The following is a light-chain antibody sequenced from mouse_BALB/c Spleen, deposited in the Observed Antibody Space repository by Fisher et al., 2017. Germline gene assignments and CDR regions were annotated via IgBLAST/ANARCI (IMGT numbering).Light chain of an antibody. CDR2: DTS. V-gene: IGKV4-59*01. CDR1: SSVSY. Sequence: IVMTQTTAIMSASPGEKVTMTCSASSSVSYIHWYQQKSSTSPKLWIYDTSKLASGVPGRFSGSGSGNSYSLTISRMEGEDAATYYCQQWSSNPLTFGAGTKL. J-gene: IGKJ5*01. CDR3: QQWSSNPLT.